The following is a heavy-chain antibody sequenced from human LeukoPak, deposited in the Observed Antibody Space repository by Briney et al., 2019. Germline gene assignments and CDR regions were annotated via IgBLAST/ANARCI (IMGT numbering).Heavy chain of an antibody. V-gene: IGHV4-39*07. CDR1: GGSISSSSYY. Sequence: ASETLSLTCTVSGGSISSSSYYWSWIRQPPGKGLEWIGEINHSGSTNYNPSLKSRVTISVDTSKNQFSLKLSSVTAADTAVYYCARGPDSYYYDSSGYYPDAFDIWGQGTMVTVSS. CDR2: INHSGST. J-gene: IGHJ3*02. CDR3: ARGPDSYYYDSSGYYPDAFDI. D-gene: IGHD3-22*01.